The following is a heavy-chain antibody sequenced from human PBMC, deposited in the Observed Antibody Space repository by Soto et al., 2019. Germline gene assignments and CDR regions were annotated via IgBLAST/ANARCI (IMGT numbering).Heavy chain of an antibody. V-gene: IGHV1-18*01. J-gene: IGHJ4*02. CDR3: ARGRPHDY. CDR2: LSVYNGNT. D-gene: IGHD3-3*01. Sequence: GASVKVSCKASGYTFSNYGITWVRQAPGQGLEWMGWLSVYNGNTNYAQNFRGRLTVTTDSFTSTAYMELHSLTSDATAVYYCARGRPHDYWGQGTLVTSPQ. CDR1: GYTFSNYG.